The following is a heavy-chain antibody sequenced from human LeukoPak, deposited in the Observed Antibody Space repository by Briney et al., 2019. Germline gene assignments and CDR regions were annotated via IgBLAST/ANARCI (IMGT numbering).Heavy chain of an antibody. CDR3: ARTPAVAGREPPYYFDY. V-gene: IGHV2-70*11. J-gene: IGHJ4*02. Sequence: TLSLTCTVSGGSISSGDYYWSWIRQPPGKALEWLARIDWDDDKYYSTSLKTRLTISKDTSKNQVVLTMTNMDPVDTATYYCARTPAVAGREPPYYFDYWGQGTLVTVSS. CDR2: IDWDDDK. D-gene: IGHD6-19*01. CDR1: GGSISSGDYY.